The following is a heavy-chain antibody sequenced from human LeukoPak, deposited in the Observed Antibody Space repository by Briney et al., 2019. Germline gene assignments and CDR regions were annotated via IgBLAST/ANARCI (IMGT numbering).Heavy chain of an antibody. Sequence: PGGSLRLSCAASGFTFSSYSMNWVRQAPGKGLEWVSSISSSSSYIYYADSVKGRFTISRDNSKNTVYLQMNSLRAEDTAVYYCAKRNGGNSGAFDYWSQGTLVTVSS. CDR2: ISSSSSYI. V-gene: IGHV3-21*04. J-gene: IGHJ4*02. D-gene: IGHD4-23*01. CDR3: AKRNGGNSGAFDY. CDR1: GFTFSSYS.